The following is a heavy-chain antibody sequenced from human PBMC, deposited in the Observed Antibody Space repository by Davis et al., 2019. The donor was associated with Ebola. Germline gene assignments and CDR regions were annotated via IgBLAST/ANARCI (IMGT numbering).Heavy chain of an antibody. CDR2: IYYSGST. V-gene: IGHV4-59*01. Sequence: ETLSLTCTVSGGSISSYYWSWIRQHPGKGLEWIGYIYYSGSTYYNPSLKSRVTISVDTSKSQFSLNLSSVTAADTAVYYCARGLRGRLAKWFDPWGQGTLVIVSS. J-gene: IGHJ5*02. CDR1: GGSISSYY. CDR3: ARGLRGRLAKWFDP. D-gene: IGHD6-19*01.